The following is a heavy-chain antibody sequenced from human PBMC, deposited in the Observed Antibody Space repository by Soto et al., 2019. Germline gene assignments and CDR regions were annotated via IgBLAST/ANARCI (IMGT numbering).Heavy chain of an antibody. Sequence: ASVKVSCKASGYTFTGYYMHWVRQAPGQGLDWMGWINPNSGGTNYAQKFQGWVTMTRDTSISTAYMELSRLRSDDTAVYYCARDGPSEYSSSSSNYYYGMEVWGQGTTVTVSS. CDR1: GYTFTGYY. J-gene: IGHJ6*02. V-gene: IGHV1-2*04. CDR3: ARDGPSEYSSSSSNYYYGMEV. CDR2: INPNSGGT. D-gene: IGHD6-6*01.